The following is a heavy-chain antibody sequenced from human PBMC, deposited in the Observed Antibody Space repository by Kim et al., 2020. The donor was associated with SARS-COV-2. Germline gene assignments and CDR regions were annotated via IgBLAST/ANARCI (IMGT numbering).Heavy chain of an antibody. CDR1: GFTFSSYA. CDR2: ISGSGDST. V-gene: IGHV3-23*01. CDR3: AKDMSYYYDGSGYYYEGYLDY. D-gene: IGHD3-22*01. Sequence: GGSLRLSCAVSGFTFSSYAISWVRQAPGKGLEWVSAISGSGDSTYYADSVKGRFTISRDNSKNTLYLQMNSLRAEDTAVYFCAKDMSYYYDGSGYYYEGYLDYWGQGTLVTVSS. J-gene: IGHJ4*02.